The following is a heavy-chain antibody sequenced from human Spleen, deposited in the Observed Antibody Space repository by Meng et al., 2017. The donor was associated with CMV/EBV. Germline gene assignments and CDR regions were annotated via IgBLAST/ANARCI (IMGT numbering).Heavy chain of an antibody. CDR2: IGSSDGSE. D-gene: IGHD2/OR15-2a*01. J-gene: IGHJ6*02. V-gene: IGHV3-48*03. CDR3: ARVWSEISPHYYGMDV. CDR1: GFTFRSYE. Sequence: GESLKISCAASGFTFRSYEINWVRQAPGKGLEWVSNIGSSDGSEYYADSVKGRFSISRDNAKKSVYLQMNSLSADDTAVYYCARVWSEISPHYYGMDVWGQGTTVTVSS.